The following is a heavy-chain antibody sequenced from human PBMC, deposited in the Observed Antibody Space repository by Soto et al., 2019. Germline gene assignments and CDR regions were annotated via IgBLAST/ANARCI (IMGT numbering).Heavy chain of an antibody. CDR3: VKDYDFWSGYFDH. J-gene: IGHJ4*01. CDR2: ISYDGSHI. Sequence: GGSLRLSCAASGFTFSRSGMHWVRQAPGKGLQWVAIISYDGSHIYYADSVKGRFTISRDNSKNTLYLQMNSLRTEDTAVYYCVKDYDFWSGYFDHWGQGTPVTVSS. V-gene: IGHV3-30*18. D-gene: IGHD3-3*01. CDR1: GFTFSRSG.